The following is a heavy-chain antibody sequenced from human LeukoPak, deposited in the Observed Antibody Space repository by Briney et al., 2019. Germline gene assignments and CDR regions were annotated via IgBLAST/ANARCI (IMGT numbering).Heavy chain of an antibody. V-gene: IGHV4-59*07. J-gene: IGHJ4*02. CDR3: ARFNGYGDYLFDY. CDR2: IYYSGST. D-gene: IGHD4-17*01. Sequence: SDTLSLLCTVSGRPISSYYWSWIRQPPGKGLEWIGYIYYSGSTNYIPSLKSRVTISVDTSKNQYSLKLSSVTAADTAVYYCARFNGYGDYLFDYWGQGTLVTVSS. CDR1: GRPISSYY.